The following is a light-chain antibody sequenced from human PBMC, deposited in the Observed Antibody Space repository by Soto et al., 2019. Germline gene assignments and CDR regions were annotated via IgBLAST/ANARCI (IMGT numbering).Light chain of an antibody. CDR3: QYRGT. V-gene: IGKV4-1*01. CDR2: WAS. J-gene: IGKJ3*01. Sequence: DIVLTQSPDSLAVSLGERATINCKSSQSVLYGPNNKNSLAWYQQEPGQPPKLLIYWASTRESGVPDRFSGSGSGTDFTLTISSLQAEDVAVYYCQYRGTFGPGTKVNV. CDR1: QSVLYGPNNKNS.